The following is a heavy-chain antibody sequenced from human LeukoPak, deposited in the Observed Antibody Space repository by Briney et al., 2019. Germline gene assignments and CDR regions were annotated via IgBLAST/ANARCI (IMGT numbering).Heavy chain of an antibody. V-gene: IGHV4-59*01. CDR3: ARGKRGQWLVLGAFDI. J-gene: IGHJ3*02. CDR2: IYYSGST. CDR1: GGSISSYY. D-gene: IGHD6-19*01. Sequence: SETLSLTCTVSGGSISSYYWSWIRQPPGKGLEWIGYIYYSGSTNYNPSLKSRVTISVDTSKNQFSLKLSSVTAADTAVYYCARGKRGQWLVLGAFDIWGQGTMVTVSS.